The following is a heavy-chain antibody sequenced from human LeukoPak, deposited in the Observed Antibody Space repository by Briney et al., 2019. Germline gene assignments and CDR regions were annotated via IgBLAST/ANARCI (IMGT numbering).Heavy chain of an antibody. CDR1: GGSISSSSYY. J-gene: IGHJ4*02. V-gene: IGHV4-39*01. Sequence: SETLSLTCTVSGGSISSSSYYWGWIRQPPGKGLEWIGSIYYSGSTYYNPSLKSRVTISVDTSKNQFSLKLSSVTAADTAVYYCATSPFDSSGYYYDFDYWGQGTLVTVSS. CDR2: IYYSGST. D-gene: IGHD3-22*01. CDR3: ATSPFDSSGYYYDFDY.